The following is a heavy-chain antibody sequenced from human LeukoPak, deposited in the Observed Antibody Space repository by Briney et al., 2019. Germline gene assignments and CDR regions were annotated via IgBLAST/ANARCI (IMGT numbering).Heavy chain of an antibody. J-gene: IGHJ4*02. V-gene: IGHV3-23*01. Sequence: GGSLRLSCAASGFTFVNYAMSWVRHAPGKGLELVSAVVGNGGTTFYADSVKGRFTISRDNSKNTVYLQINSLRGEDTAVYYCSKARLSTGWAYNDYWGQGALVTVSS. CDR2: VVGNGGTT. CDR1: GFTFVNYA. CDR3: SKARLSTGWAYNDY. D-gene: IGHD6-19*01.